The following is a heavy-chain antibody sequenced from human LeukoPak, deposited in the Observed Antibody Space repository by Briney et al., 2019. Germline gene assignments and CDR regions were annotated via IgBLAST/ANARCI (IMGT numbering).Heavy chain of an antibody. CDR3: ARVRSPDAHSPYYYYYMDV. V-gene: IGHV3-48*01. CDR1: GFTFSSYS. J-gene: IGHJ6*03. D-gene: IGHD1-26*01. CDR2: ISSSSSTI. Sequence: PGGSLRLSCAASGFTFSSYSMNWVRQAPGKGLEWVSYISSSSSTIYYADSVKGRFTISRDNAKNSLYLQMNSLRAEDTAVYYCARVRSPDAHSPYYYYYMDVWGKGTTVTVSS.